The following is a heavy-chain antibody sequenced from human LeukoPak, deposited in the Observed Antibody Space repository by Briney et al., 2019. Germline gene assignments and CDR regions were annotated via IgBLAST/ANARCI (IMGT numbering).Heavy chain of an antibody. CDR1: GFTFSSYW. V-gene: IGHV3-7*01. CDR2: IKQDGSGK. J-gene: IGHJ6*02. D-gene: IGHD4-17*01. Sequence: GGSLRLSCAASGFTFSSYWMSWVRQDPGKGREWVANIKQDGSGKYYVDSVKGRFTTSRDNTKNSLYLQMNSLRAEDTAVYYCARTTEPLYYYYDGMDVWGQGTTVTVSS. CDR3: ARTTEPLYYYYDGMDV.